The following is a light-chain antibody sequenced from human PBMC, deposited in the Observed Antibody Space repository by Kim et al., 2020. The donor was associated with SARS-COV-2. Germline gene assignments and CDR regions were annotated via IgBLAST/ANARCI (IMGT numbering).Light chain of an antibody. CDR1: QSVSDVY. CDR2: DAS. J-gene: IGKJ1*01. V-gene: IGKV3-20*01. Sequence: SPGERATPSCRASQSVSDVYLAWYQQKPGQPPRLLMSDASNRAAGIPDRFSVSGSGTDFTLTISGVETEDSAVYYCQQYDTLPWTFGRGTKVDIK. CDR3: QQYDTLPWT.